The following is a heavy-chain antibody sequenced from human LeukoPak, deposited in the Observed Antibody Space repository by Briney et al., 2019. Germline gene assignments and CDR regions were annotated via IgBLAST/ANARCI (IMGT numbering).Heavy chain of an antibody. D-gene: IGHD3-10*01. CDR3: AGGWYYDSGRDDI. CDR2: ISGSGGST. J-gene: IGHJ3*02. CDR1: GFTFSSYA. Sequence: GGSLRLSCAASGFTFSSYAMSWVRQAPGKGLEWVSAISGSGGSTNYADSVKGRFTISRDNSKNTLNLQMNSLRAEDTAVYYCAGGWYYDSGRDDIWGQGTMVTVSS. V-gene: IGHV3-23*01.